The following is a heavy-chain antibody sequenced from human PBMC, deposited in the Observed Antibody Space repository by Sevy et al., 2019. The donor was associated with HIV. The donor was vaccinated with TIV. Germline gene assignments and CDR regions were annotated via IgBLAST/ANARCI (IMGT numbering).Heavy chain of an antibody. CDR3: TRHSHHDFWSSYNPLDL. CDR2: IKQDASEI. D-gene: IGHD3-3*01. Sequence: GGSLRLSCAASGFTFSGFWMSWVRQAPGKGLEWVANIKQDASEIYYVDSVKGRFTITTDNAKKSLFLQMNSLRAEDTAVYYCTRHSHHDFWSSYNPLDLWGQGTLVTVSS. J-gene: IGHJ4*02. V-gene: IGHV3-7*01. CDR1: GFTFSGFW.